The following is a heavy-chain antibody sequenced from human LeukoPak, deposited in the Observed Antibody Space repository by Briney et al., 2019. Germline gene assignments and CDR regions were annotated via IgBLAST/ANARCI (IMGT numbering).Heavy chain of an antibody. CDR3: ARLVTRGYYDSSGRRIDAFDI. J-gene: IGHJ3*02. V-gene: IGHV4-59*01. D-gene: IGHD3-22*01. Sequence: SETLSLTCTVSGGSISSYYWSWVRQPPGKGLEWIGYIYYSGSTNYNPSLKSRVTISVDTSKNQFSLKLSSVTAADTAVYYCARLVTRGYYDSSGRRIDAFDIWGQGTMVTVSS. CDR1: GGSISSYY. CDR2: IYYSGST.